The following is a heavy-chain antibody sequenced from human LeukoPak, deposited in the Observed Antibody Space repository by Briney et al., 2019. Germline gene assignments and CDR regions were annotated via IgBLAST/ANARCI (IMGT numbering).Heavy chain of an antibody. D-gene: IGHD3-10*01. CDR2: ISGSGGST. J-gene: IGHJ4*02. CDR1: GFSFSSYW. V-gene: IGHV3-23*01. Sequence: GGSLRLSCEASGFSFSSYWMTWVRQAPGKGLEWVSAISGSGGSTYYADSVKGRFTISRDNSKNTLYLQMNSLRAEDTAVYYCAKDSESWFGELSEHDYWGQGTLVTVSS. CDR3: AKDSESWFGELSEHDY.